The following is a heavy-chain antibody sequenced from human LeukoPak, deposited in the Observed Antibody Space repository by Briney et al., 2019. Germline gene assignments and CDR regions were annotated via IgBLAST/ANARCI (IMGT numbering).Heavy chain of an antibody. CDR1: GGSISSSNW. CDR2: IYHSGST. CDR3: ARSTGYGDYVYFDY. D-gene: IGHD4-17*01. Sequence: PSETLSLTCAVSGGSISSSNWWSWVRQPPGKGLEGIGEIYHSGSTNYNPSLKSRVTISVDKSKNQFSLKLSSVTAADTAVYYCARSTGYGDYVYFDYWGQGTLVTVSS. J-gene: IGHJ4*02. V-gene: IGHV4-4*02.